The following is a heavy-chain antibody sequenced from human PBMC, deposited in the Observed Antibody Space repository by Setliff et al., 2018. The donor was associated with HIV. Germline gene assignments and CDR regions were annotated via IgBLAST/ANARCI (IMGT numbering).Heavy chain of an antibody. CDR3: ARGHLDRDYWEDIVGNWFAP. V-gene: IGHV1-8*01. Sequence: ASVKVSCKASGYTFTNSDINWVRQAPGQGLEWMGWMNPKSDNTGYAQKFQGRVTMTSNTFIGTAYMELSSLTSEDTAVYYCARGHLDRDYWEDIVGNWFAPWGQGTLVTVSS. D-gene: IGHD2-21*01. J-gene: IGHJ5*02. CDR1: GYTFTNSD. CDR2: MNPKSDNT.